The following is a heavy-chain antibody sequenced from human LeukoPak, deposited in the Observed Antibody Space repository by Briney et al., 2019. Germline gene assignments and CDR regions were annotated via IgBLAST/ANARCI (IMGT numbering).Heavy chain of an antibody. Sequence: PGGSLRLSCAASGFTFSSYAMHGVRQAPGKGLEWVAVISYDGSNKFYADSVKGRFTLSRDNSKNTLYLQMNSLRIEDTAVYYCGRGSVGFGELNYWGQGTLVTVSS. CDR1: GFTFSSYA. J-gene: IGHJ4*02. D-gene: IGHD3-10*01. CDR3: GRGSVGFGELNY. V-gene: IGHV3-30-3*01. CDR2: ISYDGSNK.